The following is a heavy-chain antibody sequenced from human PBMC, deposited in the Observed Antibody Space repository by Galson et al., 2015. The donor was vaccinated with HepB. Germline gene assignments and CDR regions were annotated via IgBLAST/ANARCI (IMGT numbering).Heavy chain of an antibody. CDR1: GFTFSSYA. D-gene: IGHD3-16*02. J-gene: IGHJ4*02. V-gene: IGHV3-23*01. CDR2: ISGSGGST. CDR3: ASDIWGSYRWERFDY. Sequence: SLRLSCAASGFTFSSYAMSWVRQAPGKGLEWVSAISGSGGSTYYADSVKGRFTISRDNSKNTLYLQMNSLRAEDTAVYYCASDIWGSYRWERFDYWGQGTLVTVSS.